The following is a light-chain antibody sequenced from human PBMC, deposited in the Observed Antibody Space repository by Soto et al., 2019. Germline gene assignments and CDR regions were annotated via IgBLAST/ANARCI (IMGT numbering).Light chain of an antibody. Sequence: QSVLTQPPSVSAAPGQKVTISCSGSRSNIGNNYVSWYQQLPGTAPKLLIYDNNKRPSGIPDRFSGSKSGTSATLGITGLQTGDVADYYCGTWDSSLSAYVFGTGTKVTVL. CDR3: GTWDSSLSAYV. J-gene: IGLJ1*01. V-gene: IGLV1-51*01. CDR2: DNN. CDR1: RSNIGNNY.